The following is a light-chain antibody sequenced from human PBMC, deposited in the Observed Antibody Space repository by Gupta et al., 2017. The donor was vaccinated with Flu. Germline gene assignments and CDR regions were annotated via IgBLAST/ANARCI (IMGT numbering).Light chain of an antibody. CDR3: AAWDDSLNGHYV. J-gene: IGLJ1*01. V-gene: IGLV1-44*01. CDR2: GNS. Sequence: QSVLAQPPSAPETPGQRVTISCSGSSSNIGSNPVNWYQQVPGTAPKLLIYGNSQRPSGVPDRFSGSKSGTSASLAISGLQSEDEADYYCAAWDDSLNGHYVFGTGTKVTVL. CDR1: SSNIGSNP.